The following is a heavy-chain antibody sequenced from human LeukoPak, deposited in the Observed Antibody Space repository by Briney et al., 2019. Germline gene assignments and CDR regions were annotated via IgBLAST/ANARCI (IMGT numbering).Heavy chain of an antibody. J-gene: IGHJ4*02. CDR1: GGSLSNYF. CDR2: IYSSGLT. Sequence: SETLSLTCTVSGGSLSNYFWSWIRQPPGKGLEWIGFIYSSGLTEYNPSLSNRATLSVVRSHNQFSLRLSSVTAADTALYYCARHKGGRYSESYLDYWGQATPVTVSS. V-gene: IGHV4-4*08. D-gene: IGHD1-26*01. CDR3: ARHKGGRYSESYLDY.